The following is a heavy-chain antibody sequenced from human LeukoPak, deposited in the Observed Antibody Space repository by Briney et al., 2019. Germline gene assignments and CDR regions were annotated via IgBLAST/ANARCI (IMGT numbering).Heavy chain of an antibody. CDR1: GGSISSGSYY. J-gene: IGHJ4*02. CDR2: IYYSGST. CDR3: ARRRGYSYGYLEDY. D-gene: IGHD5-18*01. Sequence: XSQTLSLTCTVSGGSISSGSYYWSWIRQPAGKGLEWIGYIYYSGSTNYNPSLKSRVTISVDTSKNQFSLKLSSVTAADTAVYYCARRRGYSYGYLEDYWGQGTLVTVSS. V-gene: IGHV4-61*09.